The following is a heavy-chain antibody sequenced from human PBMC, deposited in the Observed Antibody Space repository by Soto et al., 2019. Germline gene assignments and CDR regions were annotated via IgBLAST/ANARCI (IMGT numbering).Heavy chain of an antibody. J-gene: IGHJ4*02. CDR1: GFSLSTSSGVG. V-gene: IGHV2-5*02. D-gene: IGHD1-26*01. CDR2: IYWDDEK. Sequence: QITLKESGPTLVKPTQTLTLTCTFSGFSLSTSSGVGVGWIRQPPGKALEWLAFIYWDDEKRYSPSLKSRLTVTQDTSKSQVALIVTHMDPVDTATYYCAHILGIGGYYEGFDYWGQGALVTVSS. CDR3: AHILGIGGYYEGFDY.